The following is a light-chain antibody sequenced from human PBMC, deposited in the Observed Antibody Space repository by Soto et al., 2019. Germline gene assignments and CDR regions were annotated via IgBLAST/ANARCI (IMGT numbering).Light chain of an antibody. Sequence: ILLTQSASFLSPSIGESVTITCRASQLIXTSFAWYQVKPGKAPKILXDDASTLETGCPSRFSATVSGTEFSPTSTSLQPAYFATCYWQQLFDAPSTFGQGTRLDIK. V-gene: IGKV1-9*01. CDR1: QLIXTS. CDR2: DAS. J-gene: IGKJ5*01. CDR3: QQLFDAPST.